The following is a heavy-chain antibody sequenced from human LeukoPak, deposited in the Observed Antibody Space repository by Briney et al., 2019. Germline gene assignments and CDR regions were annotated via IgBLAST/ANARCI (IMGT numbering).Heavy chain of an antibody. D-gene: IGHD2-21*01. J-gene: IGHJ4*02. CDR2: IYHSGST. CDR3: ARREYCGGDCYFDY. CDR1: GYSISSGYY. V-gene: IGHV4-38-2*01. Sequence: SETLSLTCAVSGYSISSGYYWGWIRQPPGKGLEWIGGIYHSGSTYYNPSLKRRVTISVDTSKNQFSLKLSSVTAADTAVYYRARREYCGGDCYFDYWGQGTLVTVSS.